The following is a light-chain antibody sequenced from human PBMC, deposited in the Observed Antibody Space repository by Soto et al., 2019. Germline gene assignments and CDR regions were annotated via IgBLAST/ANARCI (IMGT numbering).Light chain of an antibody. Sequence: EIVMTQSPVTLSVSPGERATLSCRASQSVNSNLAWYQQKPGQAPRLLIYGASTRATGIPARFSGSGSGTEFTLTISGLQSEDFAVYYCQQYNNWLWTFGQGTKVDIK. CDR2: GAS. J-gene: IGKJ1*01. CDR1: QSVNSN. CDR3: QQYNNWLWT. V-gene: IGKV3-15*01.